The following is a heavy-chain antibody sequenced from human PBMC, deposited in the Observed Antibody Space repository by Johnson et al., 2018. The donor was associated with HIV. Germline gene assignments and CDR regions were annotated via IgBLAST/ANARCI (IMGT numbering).Heavy chain of an antibody. CDR1: GFIVSGNY. D-gene: IGHD7-27*01. V-gene: IGHV3-66*01. CDR3: ARVGTVRDAFDI. J-gene: IGHJ3*02. CDR2: IYSGGST. Sequence: VLLVESGGGLVQPGGSLRLSCAASGFIVSGNYMNWVRQPPGKGLEWVSVIYSGGSTYYADSVKGRFTISRDNSKNTLYLQMNSLRAEDTAVYYCARVGTVRDAFDIWGQGTMVTVSS.